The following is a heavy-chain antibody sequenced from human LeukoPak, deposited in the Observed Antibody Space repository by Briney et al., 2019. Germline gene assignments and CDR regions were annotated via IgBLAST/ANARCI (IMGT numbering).Heavy chain of an antibody. V-gene: IGHV3-7*01. J-gene: IGHJ4*02. Sequence: GGSLRLSCAAAGFTFSRYWMSWVRQAPGKGLEWVANIKQDGGDKFYVDSVKGRFTISRDNAKSSLYLQMNSLRPEDTAVYYCATHGYNPWTPFDYWGQGTLVTVSS. CDR1: GFTFSRYW. CDR2: IKQDGGDK. D-gene: IGHD5-24*01. CDR3: ATHGYNPWTPFDY.